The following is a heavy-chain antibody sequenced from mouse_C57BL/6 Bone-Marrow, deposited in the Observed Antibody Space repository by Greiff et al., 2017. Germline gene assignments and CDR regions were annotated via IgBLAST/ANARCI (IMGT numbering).Heavy chain of an antibody. CDR3: ARSGPLGRSFDY. Sequence: QVQLQQPGAELVKPGASVKMSCKASGYTFTSYWITWVKQRPGQGLEWIGDIYPTSGRTNYNEQFKSKAILTVDTSSNTAYMQISSLTSEDSAVFYCARSGPLGRSFDYWGQGTTLTVSS. D-gene: IGHD4-1*01. J-gene: IGHJ2*01. CDR2: IYPTSGRT. V-gene: IGHV1-55*01. CDR1: GYTFTSYW.